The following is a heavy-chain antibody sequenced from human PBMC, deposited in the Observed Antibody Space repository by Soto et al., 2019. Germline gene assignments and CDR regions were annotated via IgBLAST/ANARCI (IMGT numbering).Heavy chain of an antibody. D-gene: IGHD4-17*01. V-gene: IGHV4-34*02. CDR2: INHRGDT. CDR1: RWSFSAYY. Sequence: QVQIQQWGAGLLRPSETLSLTCGVSRWSFSAYYWTWIRQTPGKGLEWIAEINHRGDTTYNPSLRSRVTISVDTSRNPVLLWLNSVSVADTVIYSGANNTVSAVDAMDVWGQGTTVTFS. J-gene: IGHJ6*01. CDR3: ANNTVSAVDAMDV.